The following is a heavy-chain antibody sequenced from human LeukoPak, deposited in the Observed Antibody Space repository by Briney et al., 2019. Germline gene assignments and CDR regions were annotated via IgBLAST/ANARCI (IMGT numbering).Heavy chain of an antibody. D-gene: IGHD3-16*01. CDR1: SYSISSGYY. CDR2: IYRSGST. CDR3: ARFTPQGYGWGGYNRFDP. Sequence: SETLTLTCTVSSYSISSGYYWGWIRQPPGQGLEWIGSIYRSGSTYYNSSLKSRVTMSVDTSKNQFSLKLSSVTAADTAVYYCARFTPQGYGWGGYNRFDPWGRGTLVTVSS. J-gene: IGHJ5*02. V-gene: IGHV4-38-2*02.